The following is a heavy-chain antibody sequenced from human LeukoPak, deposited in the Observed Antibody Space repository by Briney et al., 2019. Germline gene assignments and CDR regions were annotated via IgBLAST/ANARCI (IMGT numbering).Heavy chain of an antibody. J-gene: IGHJ6*02. CDR3: ASRTTLDYYYGMDV. CDR2: IYSGGST. Sequence: GGSLRLSCAASGFTVSSNYMSWVRQAPGKGLEWVSVIYSGGSTYYADSVKGRFTISRDNSKNTLYLQMNSLRAEDTAVYYCASRTTLDYYYGMDVWGQGTTVTVSS. CDR1: GFTVSSNY. V-gene: IGHV3-53*01. D-gene: IGHD1-14*01.